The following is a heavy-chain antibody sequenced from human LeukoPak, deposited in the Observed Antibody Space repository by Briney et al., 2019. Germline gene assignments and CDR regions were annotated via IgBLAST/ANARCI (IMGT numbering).Heavy chain of an antibody. D-gene: IGHD2-2*01. CDR1: GGSISSYY. CDR3: ARADIVVVPAAMGGGAFDI. J-gene: IGHJ3*02. Sequence: PSETLSLTCTVSGGSISSYYWSWIRQPPGKGLEWIGYIYYSGSTNYNLSLKSRVTISVDTSKNQFSLKLSSVTAADTAVYYCARADIVVVPAAMGGGAFDIWGQGTMVTVSS. V-gene: IGHV4-59*01. CDR2: IYYSGST.